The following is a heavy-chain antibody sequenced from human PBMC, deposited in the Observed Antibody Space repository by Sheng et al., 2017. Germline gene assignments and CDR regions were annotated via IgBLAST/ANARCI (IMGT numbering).Heavy chain of an antibody. V-gene: IGHV4-34*01. CDR2: INHSGST. CDR3: AREPLNWNYHNRYDGPPAHNWFDP. Sequence: QVQLQQWGAGLLKPSETLSLTCAVYGGSFSGYYWSWIRQPPGKGLEWIGEINHSGSTNYNPSLKSRVTISVDTSKNQFSLKLSSVTAADTAVYYCAREPLNWNYHNRYDGPPAHNWFDPWGQGTLVTVSS. CDR1: GGSFSGYY. D-gene: IGHD1-7*01. J-gene: IGHJ5*02.